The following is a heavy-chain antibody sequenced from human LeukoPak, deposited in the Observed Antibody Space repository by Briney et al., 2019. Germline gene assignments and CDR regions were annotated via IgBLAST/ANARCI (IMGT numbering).Heavy chain of an antibody. CDR1: GGAISSFY. Sequence: PSETLSLTFTVSGGAISSFYWSWIRQSPGKGLEWLGNVYYSGSTNYNPPSKSRVTIAVDMSKNQFSLKLSSVTAADTAVYYCAGAPNAHYFDYWGQGTLVTVSS. CDR2: VYYSGST. J-gene: IGHJ4*02. V-gene: IGHV4-59*01. D-gene: IGHD1-1*01. CDR3: AGAPNAHYFDY.